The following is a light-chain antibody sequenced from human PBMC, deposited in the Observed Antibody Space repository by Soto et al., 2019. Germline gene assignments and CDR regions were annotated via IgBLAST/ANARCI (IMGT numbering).Light chain of an antibody. Sequence: EIVLTQSPGTLSLSPGERATLSCRASQSVSSTYLAWYQQKPGQAPRLLIYAASNRATGIPDRFSGSGSGADFTLTISRLETEDFAVYYCQQFDNSPTMYTFGQGTKLEIK. V-gene: IGKV3-20*01. CDR1: QSVSSTY. CDR3: QQFDNSPTMYT. CDR2: AAS. J-gene: IGKJ2*01.